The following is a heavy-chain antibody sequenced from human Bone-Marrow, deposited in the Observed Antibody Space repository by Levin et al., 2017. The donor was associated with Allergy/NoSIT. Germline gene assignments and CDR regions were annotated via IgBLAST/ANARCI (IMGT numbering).Heavy chain of an antibody. Sequence: SGGSLRLSCAASGFTFSGSWMHWVRQSPGKGLVWVSRINEDGSTTNYADSVKGRFTISRDNAKNTLYLQMNSLRVEDTSLYYCARDLSGLNDYWGQGTLVTVSS. J-gene: IGHJ4*02. CDR3: ARDLSGLNDY. CDR1: GFTFSGSW. V-gene: IGHV3-74*01. CDR2: INEDGSTT. D-gene: IGHD3-10*01.